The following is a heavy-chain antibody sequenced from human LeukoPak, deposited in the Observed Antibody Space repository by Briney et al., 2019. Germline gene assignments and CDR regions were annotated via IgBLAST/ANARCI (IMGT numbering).Heavy chain of an antibody. J-gene: IGHJ4*02. CDR3: ARGLRRRSFGDY. D-gene: IGHD3-16*01. CDR2: INHSGST. V-gene: IGHV4-34*01. CDR1: GGSFSGYY. Sequence: SETLSLTCAVYGGSFSGYYWSWIRQPPGKGLEWIGEINHSGSTNYNPSLKSRVTISVDTSKNQFSLKLSSVTAADTAVYYCARGLRRRSFGDYWGQGTLSPSPQ.